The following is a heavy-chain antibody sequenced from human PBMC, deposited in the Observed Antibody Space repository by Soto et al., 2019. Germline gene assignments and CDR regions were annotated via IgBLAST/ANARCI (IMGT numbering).Heavy chain of an antibody. Sequence: GGSLRLSCTASPFNFRSYSMHWVRQAPGKGLEWVTSISYDGSKESYADSVKGRFAVSRDNSKNTLYLQMNSLRPEDTAVYYCARYCNGGACYSASLDYWGQGTQVTVSS. D-gene: IGHD2-15*01. CDR1: PFNFRSYS. CDR3: ARYCNGGACYSASLDY. CDR2: ISYDGSKE. J-gene: IGHJ4*02. V-gene: IGHV3-30*09.